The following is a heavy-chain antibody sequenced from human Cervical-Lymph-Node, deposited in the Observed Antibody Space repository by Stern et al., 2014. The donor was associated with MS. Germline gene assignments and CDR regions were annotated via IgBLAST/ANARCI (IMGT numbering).Heavy chain of an antibody. Sequence: VQLVQSGPRLVKPSQTLSLTCTVSGASFSSGGFYWSWLRPRPGKGLELVGYSYYTGSTFYSPSLKSRLTISMDTSKNQISLKLRSVTAADTAVYYCATVAFFYGSSGYSNYWGQGTLVTVSS. J-gene: IGHJ4*02. CDR1: GASFSSGGFY. D-gene: IGHD3-22*01. CDR3: ATVAFFYGSSGYSNY. V-gene: IGHV4-31*03. CDR2: SYYTGST.